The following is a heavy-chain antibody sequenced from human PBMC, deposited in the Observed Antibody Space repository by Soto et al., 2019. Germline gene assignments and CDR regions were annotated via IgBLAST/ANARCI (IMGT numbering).Heavy chain of an antibody. J-gene: IGHJ6*02. CDR2: ISAYNGNT. CDR3: ARDRSFIAAADYYYYGMDV. Sequence: AASVEVSCKASGYTFTSYGISWVRRAPGQGLEWMGWISAYNGNTNYAQKLQGRVTMTTDTSTSTAYMELRSLRSDDTAVYYCARDRSFIAAADYYYYGMDVWGQGTTVTVSS. CDR1: GYTFTSYG. D-gene: IGHD6-13*01. V-gene: IGHV1-18*04.